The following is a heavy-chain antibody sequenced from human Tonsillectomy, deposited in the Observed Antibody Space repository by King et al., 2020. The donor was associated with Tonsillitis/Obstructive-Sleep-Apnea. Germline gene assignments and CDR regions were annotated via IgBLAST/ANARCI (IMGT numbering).Heavy chain of an antibody. CDR2: ISYSGIT. V-gene: IGHV4-61*01. CDR3: AGVPGAGLRWFDP. CDR1: GGSVSSGSDY. D-gene: IGHD3-10*01. Sequence: VQLQESGAGLVKPSETLSLTCTVSGGSVSSGSDYWSWIRQPPGKGLEWIGYISYSGITNYNPSLKGRVTISLDTSKSQFSLLLSSVTAADTAVYYCAGVPGAGLRWFDPWGQGTLVTVSS. J-gene: IGHJ5*02.